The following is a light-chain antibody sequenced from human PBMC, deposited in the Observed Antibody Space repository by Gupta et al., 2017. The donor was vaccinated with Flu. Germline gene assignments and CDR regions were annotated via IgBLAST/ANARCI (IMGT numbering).Light chain of an antibody. Sequence: PSTLSAAVGDRVTITCRASQSIDSWLAWYQKKPGRAPKSLIYKASSLETGVPSRFSGSGSGTEFSLTISSLQPDDFATYYCQQYRSSPWTFGQGTKVEIK. V-gene: IGKV1-5*03. CDR2: KAS. CDR3: QQYRSSPWT. J-gene: IGKJ1*01. CDR1: QSIDSW.